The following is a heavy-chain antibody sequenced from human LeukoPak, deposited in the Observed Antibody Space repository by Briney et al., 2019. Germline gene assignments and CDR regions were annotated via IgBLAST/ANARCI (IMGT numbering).Heavy chain of an antibody. J-gene: IGHJ3*02. CDR2: TRNKANSYTT. CDR1: GFTFSSYS. Sequence: GGSLRLSCAASGFTFSSYSMNWVRQAPGKGLEWVGRTRNKANSYTTEYAASVKGRFTISRDDSKNSLYLQMNSLKTEDTAVYYCARAHPAYEDAFDIWGQGTMVTVSS. D-gene: IGHD5-12*01. V-gene: IGHV3-72*01. CDR3: ARAHPAYEDAFDI.